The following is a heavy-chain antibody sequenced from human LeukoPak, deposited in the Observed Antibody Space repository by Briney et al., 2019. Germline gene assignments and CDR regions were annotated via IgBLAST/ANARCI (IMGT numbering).Heavy chain of an antibody. CDR2: IYYSGST. V-gene: IGHV4-39*01. CDR1: GGSVSSSSYY. CDR3: ARHVLTAGTDY. Sequence: KPSETLSLTCTVSGGSVSSSSYYWGWIRQPPGKGLEWIGSIYYSGSTYYNPSLKSRVTISVDTSKNQFSLKLSSVTAADTAVYCCARHVLTAGTDYWGQGTLVTVSS. D-gene: IGHD7-27*01. J-gene: IGHJ4*02.